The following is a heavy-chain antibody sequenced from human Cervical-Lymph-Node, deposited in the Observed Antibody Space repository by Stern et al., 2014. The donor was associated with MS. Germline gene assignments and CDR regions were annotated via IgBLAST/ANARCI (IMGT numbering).Heavy chain of an antibody. CDR2: MSFVGGNK. J-gene: IGHJ6*02. Sequence: VQLVESGGGVVQPGRSLTLSCAASGFSLSNSGMHWVRQAPGKGLEWVAVMSFVGGNKKYGDSVKGRFRISRDMENKTLFLQMNSLRPEDTAVYYCMGVGDAMHVWGQGPTVIVSS. CDR3: MGVGDAMHV. CDR1: GFSLSNSG. V-gene: IGHV3-30*03.